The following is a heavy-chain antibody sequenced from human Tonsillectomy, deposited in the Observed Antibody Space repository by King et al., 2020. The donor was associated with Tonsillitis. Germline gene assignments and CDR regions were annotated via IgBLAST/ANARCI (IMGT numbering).Heavy chain of an antibody. CDR2: IIPILGIV. J-gene: IGHJ3*02. Sequence: QLVQSGAEVKKPGSSVKVSCKASGGAFSSYAISWVRQAPGQGLEWMGRIIPILGIVNYAQKFQGRVTITADTSTSTAYMELSSLRSEDTAVYYCARDGKTYYYDSSSYYYNAFDIWGQGTMVTVSS. D-gene: IGHD3-22*01. V-gene: IGHV1-69*09. CDR1: GGAFSSYA. CDR3: ARDGKTYYYDSSSYYYNAFDI.